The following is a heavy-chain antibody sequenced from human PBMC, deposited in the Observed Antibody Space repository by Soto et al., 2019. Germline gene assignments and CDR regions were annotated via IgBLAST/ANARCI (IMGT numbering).Heavy chain of an antibody. J-gene: IGHJ2*01. CDR3: AREIMPLTNDWYFDL. CDR1: GGSISGGVHS. D-gene: IGHD2-8*01. V-gene: IGHV4-30-4*01. CDR2: IFDSGST. Sequence: QVQLQESGPGLVKPSETLSLTCTVSGGSISGGVHSWSWIRQPPGKGLEWIGHIFDSGSTYYNPSLNTRLTILVDTSKTHFSLRLSSVTAADTAVYYCAREIMPLTNDWYFDLWGRGTLVTVSS.